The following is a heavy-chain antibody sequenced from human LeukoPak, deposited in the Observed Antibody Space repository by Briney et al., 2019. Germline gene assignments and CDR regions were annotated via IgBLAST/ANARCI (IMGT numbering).Heavy chain of an antibody. CDR2: IWSGGNT. CDR3: ASATYCGGDCYAFFDD. J-gene: IGHJ4*02. CDR1: GFSVSTKY. D-gene: IGHD2-21*02. V-gene: IGHV3-66*02. Sequence: GSLRLSCAASGFSVSTKYMSWVRQAPGKGLEWVSSIWSGGNTYYADSAKGRFTISRDNFKNTVYLQMNSLGAEDTAVYYCASATYCGGDCYAFFDDWGQGTLVTVSS.